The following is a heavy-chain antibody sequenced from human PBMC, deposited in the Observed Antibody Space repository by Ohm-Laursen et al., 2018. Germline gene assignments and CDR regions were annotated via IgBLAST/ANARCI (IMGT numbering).Heavy chain of an antibody. CDR2: ISGTGGNT. Sequence: SLRLSCAASGFTFSSYAMSWVRQAPGKGLEWVSAISGTGGNTYYADSVKGRFTISRDNSKNTLYLQMNSLRAEDTAVYYCAKRVGDDFGYFDYWGQGALVTVSS. CDR3: AKRVGDDFGYFDY. D-gene: IGHD3/OR15-3a*01. CDR1: GFTFSSYA. J-gene: IGHJ4*02. V-gene: IGHV3-23*01.